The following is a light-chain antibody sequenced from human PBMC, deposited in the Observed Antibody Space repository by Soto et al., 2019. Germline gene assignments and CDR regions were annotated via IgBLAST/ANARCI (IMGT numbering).Light chain of an antibody. Sequence: QSVLTQPPSASGTPGQSVTIFCTGTSSEAGGYDYVSWYQQHPGKVPKLRMYDGSKRPSGVPDRFSGYKSGSTASLTVPGLQAEDEDAYSPSSYPGDKNCRVSGPGTKVTV. J-gene: IGLJ1*01. CDR2: DGS. CDR1: SSEAGGYDY. V-gene: IGLV2-8*01. CDR3: SSYPGDKNCRV.